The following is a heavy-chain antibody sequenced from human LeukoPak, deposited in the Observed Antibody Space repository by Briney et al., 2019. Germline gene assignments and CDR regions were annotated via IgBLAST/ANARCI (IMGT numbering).Heavy chain of an antibody. CDR2: MKSKTDGGAT. V-gene: IGHV3-15*01. Sequence: GGSLRLSCATSGFTFSNAWLSWVRQAPGKGLEWVGRMKSKTDGGATDYAAPVKGRFTISRDDSKNTLDLQMNSLKTEDTAVYYCTTYDSSGFDYWGQGTLVTVSS. J-gene: IGHJ4*02. D-gene: IGHD3-22*01. CDR3: TTYDSSGFDY. CDR1: GFTFSNAW.